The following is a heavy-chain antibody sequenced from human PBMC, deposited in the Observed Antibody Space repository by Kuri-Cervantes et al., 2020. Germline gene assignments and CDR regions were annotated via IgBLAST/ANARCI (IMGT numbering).Heavy chain of an antibody. Sequence: SMKVSCKASGYTFTSYDTNWVRQATGQGLEWMGWMNPNSGNTGYAQKFQGRVTMTRNTSISTAYMELSSLRSEDTAVYYCAREHRITIFGVVIRIRTHMDVWGKGTTVTVSS. V-gene: IGHV1-8*01. CDR2: MNPNSGNT. J-gene: IGHJ6*03. CDR3: AREHRITIFGVVIRIRTHMDV. CDR1: GYTFTSYD. D-gene: IGHD3-3*01.